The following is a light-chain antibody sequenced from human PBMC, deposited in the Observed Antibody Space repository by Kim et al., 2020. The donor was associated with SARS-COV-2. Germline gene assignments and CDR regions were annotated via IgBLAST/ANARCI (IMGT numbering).Light chain of an antibody. CDR3: AAWNDSLSGPV. J-gene: IGLJ2*01. Sequence: GRRVTIPCAGSSSKMRSKYVNWDHRLPGTAPKLLIYKDKLRPAGVPDSFSGSKSGTSASLAIGGIRSEDGGDYYCAAWNDSLSGPVFGGGTQLTVL. CDR2: KDK. CDR1: SSKMRSKY. V-gene: IGLV1-47*01.